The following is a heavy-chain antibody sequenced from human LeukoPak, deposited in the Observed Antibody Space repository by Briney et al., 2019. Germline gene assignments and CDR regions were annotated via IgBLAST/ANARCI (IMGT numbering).Heavy chain of an antibody. CDR2: INWNGGST. D-gene: IGHD6-19*01. V-gene: IGHV3-20*04. CDR3: ARDPQYAVAGTGWFDP. Sequence: GGSLRLSCAASGFTFDDYGMSWVRHAPGKGLEWVSGINWNGGSTGYADSVKGRFTISRDNAKNSLYLQMSSLRAEDTALYYCARDPQYAVAGTGWFDPWGQGTLVTVSS. CDR1: GFTFDDYG. J-gene: IGHJ5*02.